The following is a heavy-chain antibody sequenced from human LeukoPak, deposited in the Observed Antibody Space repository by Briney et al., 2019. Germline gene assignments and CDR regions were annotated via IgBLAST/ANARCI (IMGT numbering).Heavy chain of an antibody. Sequence: SQTLSLTCTVSGGSINSDNYYWSWIRQPAGKGLEWIGRIYTSGSTNYNPSLKSRVTISVDTSKNQFSLKLSSVTAADTAVYYCAREPIYYYYYMDVWGKGTTVTVSS. CDR2: IYTSGST. V-gene: IGHV4-61*02. J-gene: IGHJ6*03. CDR3: AREPIYYYYYMDV. CDR1: GGSINSDNYY. D-gene: IGHD5-24*01.